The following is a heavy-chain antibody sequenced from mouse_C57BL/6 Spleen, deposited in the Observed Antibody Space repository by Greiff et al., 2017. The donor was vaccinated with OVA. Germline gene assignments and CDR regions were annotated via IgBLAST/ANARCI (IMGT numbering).Heavy chain of an antibody. D-gene: IGHD2-3*01. V-gene: IGHV1-15*01. J-gene: IGHJ3*01. CDR1: GYTFTDYE. Sequence: VQLQQSGAELVRPGASVTLSCKASGYTFTDYEMHWVKQTPVHGLEWIGAIDPETGGTAYNQKFKGKAILTADKSSSTAYMELRSLTSEDSAVYYCTRSGYYPYWGQGTLATVSA. CDR2: IDPETGGT. CDR3: TRSGYYPY.